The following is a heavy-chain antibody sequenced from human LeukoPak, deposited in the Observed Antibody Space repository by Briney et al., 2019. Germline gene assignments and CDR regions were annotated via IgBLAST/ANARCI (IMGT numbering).Heavy chain of an antibody. CDR3: ARDDIAAAGTSDYYYYYYGMDV. CDR2: ISSSGSTI. Sequence: GGSLRLSCAASGFTFSDYYMSWIRQAPGKGLEWVSDISSSGSTIYYADSVKGRFTISRDNAKNSLYLQMNSLRAEDTAVYYCARDDIAAAGTSDYYYYYYGMDVWGQGTTVTVSS. V-gene: IGHV3-11*01. J-gene: IGHJ6*02. D-gene: IGHD6-13*01. CDR1: GFTFSDYY.